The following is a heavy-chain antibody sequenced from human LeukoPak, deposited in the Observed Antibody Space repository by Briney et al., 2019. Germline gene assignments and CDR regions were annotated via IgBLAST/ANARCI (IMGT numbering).Heavy chain of an antibody. Sequence: ASVKVSCKASGGTFSSYAISWVRQAPGQGLEWMGGIIPIFGTANYAQKFQGRVTITTDESTGTAYMELSSLRSEDTAVYYCARDSLGIAVAGRAHLWNYWGQGTLVTVSS. V-gene: IGHV1-69*05. CDR3: ARDSLGIAVAGRAHLWNY. CDR1: GGTFSSYA. J-gene: IGHJ4*02. CDR2: IIPIFGTA. D-gene: IGHD6-19*01.